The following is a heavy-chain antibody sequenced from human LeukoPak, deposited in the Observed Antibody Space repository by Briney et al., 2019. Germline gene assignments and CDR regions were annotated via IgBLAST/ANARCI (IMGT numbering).Heavy chain of an antibody. J-gene: IGHJ4*02. D-gene: IGHD2-2*01. CDR2: INHSGST. Sequence: SETLSLTCAVYGGSFSGYYWSWIRQPPGKGLEWIGEINHSGSTNYNPSLKSRVTISVDTSKNQFSLKLSSVTAADTAVYYCARGRIHCSSTSCYGGPPFDYWGQGTLVTVSS. V-gene: IGHV4-34*01. CDR1: GGSFSGYY. CDR3: ARGRIHCSSTSCYGGPPFDY.